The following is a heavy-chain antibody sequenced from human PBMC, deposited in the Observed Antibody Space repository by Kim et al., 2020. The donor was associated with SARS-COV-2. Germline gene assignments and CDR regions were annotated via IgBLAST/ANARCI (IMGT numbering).Heavy chain of an antibody. CDR3: ARDWVSQYYYGSGSYPSFDC. V-gene: IGHV1-69*04. J-gene: IGHJ4*02. CDR2: IIPILGIA. Sequence: SVNVSCKASGGTFSSYAISWVRQAPGQGLEWMGRIIPILGIANYAQKFQGRVTITADKSTSTAYMELSSLRSEDTAVYYCARDWVSQYYYGSGSYPSFDCWGQGTLVTVSS. D-gene: IGHD3-10*01. CDR1: GGTFSSYA.